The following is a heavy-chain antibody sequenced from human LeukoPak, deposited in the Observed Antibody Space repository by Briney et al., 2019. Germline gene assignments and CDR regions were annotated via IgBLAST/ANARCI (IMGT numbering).Heavy chain of an antibody. J-gene: IGHJ4*02. V-gene: IGHV3-23*01. Sequence: GGSLRLSCAASGFTFSSYAMSWVRRAPGKGLEWVSAISGSGGSTYYADSVKGRFTISRDNSKNTLYLQMNSLRAEDTAVYYCATPRVDSSGYYYPFDYWGQGTLVTVSS. CDR1: GFTFSSYA. CDR2: ISGSGGST. CDR3: ATPRVDSSGYYYPFDY. D-gene: IGHD3-22*01.